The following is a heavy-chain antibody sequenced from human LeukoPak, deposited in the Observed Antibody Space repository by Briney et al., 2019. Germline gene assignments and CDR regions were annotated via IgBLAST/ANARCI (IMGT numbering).Heavy chain of an antibody. CDR3: ARGGGAFDI. Sequence: SQTLSLTCAISGDSVSSNSAGWNWIGQSPSRGLEWLGRTYYRSKWYNDYAVSVKSRITVNPDTSKNQFSLQLNSVTPEDTAVYYCARGGGAFDIWGQGTMVTVSS. CDR2: TYYRSKWYN. V-gene: IGHV6-1*01. J-gene: IGHJ3*02. D-gene: IGHD3-3*01. CDR1: GDSVSSNSAG.